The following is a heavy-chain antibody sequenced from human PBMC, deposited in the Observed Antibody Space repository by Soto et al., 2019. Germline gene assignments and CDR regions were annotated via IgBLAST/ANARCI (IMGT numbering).Heavy chain of an antibody. D-gene: IGHD4-17*01. J-gene: IGHJ3*02. CDR3: TTDYGWAFDI. CDR1: GITFSNVR. CDR2: IKSKTDGGTA. V-gene: IGHV3-15*01. Sequence: EVQLVASGGGLVKPGESLRLSCAGSGITFSNVRMTWVRQAPGTGLEWLGRIKSKTDGGTADYPASVKGRFTISRDDSQNMPYLQLNSLKPEDTAVYYCTTDYGWAFDIWGQGTMVTVSS.